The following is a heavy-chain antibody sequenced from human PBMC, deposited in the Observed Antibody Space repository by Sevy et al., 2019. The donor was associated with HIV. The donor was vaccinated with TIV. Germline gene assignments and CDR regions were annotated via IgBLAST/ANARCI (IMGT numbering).Heavy chain of an antibody. CDR2: IWNDRSNE. V-gene: IGHV3-33*01. CDR1: GFTLSRYG. Sequence: GGSLRLSCAASGFTLSRYGMHWVRQAPGKGLDWVAVIWNDRSNENYADSVRGRFTISRDNSMNMLYLQMNNLRAEDTAVDYCASLPNDYYDRSGYSGEDGFDIWGRGTMVTVSS. J-gene: IGHJ3*02. CDR3: ASLPNDYYDRSGYSGEDGFDI. D-gene: IGHD3-22*01.